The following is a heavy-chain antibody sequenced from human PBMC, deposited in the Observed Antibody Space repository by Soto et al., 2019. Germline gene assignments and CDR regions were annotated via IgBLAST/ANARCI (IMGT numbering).Heavy chain of an antibody. Sequence: QVQLVQSGAEVKKPGASVKVSCKGSGYTFTSYGISWVRQAPGQGLEWMGWISANNGNTNYEQKLKGRVTMPKDTSTITAYMELRSLRSDDTAVYYCARDRGSYALDYWGQGTLVTVSS. D-gene: IGHD3-16*01. CDR1: GYTFTSYG. CDR3: ARDRGSYALDY. V-gene: IGHV1-18*01. CDR2: ISANNGNT. J-gene: IGHJ4*02.